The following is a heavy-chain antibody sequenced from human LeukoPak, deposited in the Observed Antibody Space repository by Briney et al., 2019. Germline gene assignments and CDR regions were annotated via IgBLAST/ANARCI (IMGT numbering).Heavy chain of an antibody. D-gene: IGHD5-12*01. Sequence: KPSETLSLTCTVSGGSISSSSYYWGWVRQPPGTGLEWIGSIYYSGSTYYNPSLKSRVTISVDTSKNQFSLKLSSVTAADTAVYYCASGYDPTAGFDPWGQGTLVTVSS. V-gene: IGHV4-39*07. CDR3: ASGYDPTAGFDP. J-gene: IGHJ5*02. CDR1: GGSISSSSYY. CDR2: IYYSGST.